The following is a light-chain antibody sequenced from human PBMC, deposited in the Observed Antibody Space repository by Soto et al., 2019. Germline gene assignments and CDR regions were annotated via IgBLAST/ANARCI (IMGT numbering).Light chain of an antibody. Sequence: EIVLTQFPGTLSLSPGERATLSCRASQSVTGNSLAWYQQKLGRAPRVLIYGASNRATGIPDRFSGSGSGTDFTLTITTLEPEDFAVYFCQQYGGSPRTFGQGTRLEIK. CDR2: GAS. CDR1: QSVTGNS. CDR3: QQYGGSPRT. V-gene: IGKV3-20*01. J-gene: IGKJ5*01.